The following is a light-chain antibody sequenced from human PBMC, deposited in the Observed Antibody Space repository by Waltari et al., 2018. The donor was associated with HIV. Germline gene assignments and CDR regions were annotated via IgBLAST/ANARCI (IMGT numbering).Light chain of an antibody. CDR2: FDD. V-gene: IGLV1-36*01. J-gene: IGLJ3*02. CDR3: AAWDDNLNAML. CDR1: RSNIGKNA. Sequence: QSALTQPPSVSAAPRQRVTISCSGTRSNIGKNAVNWYRQFPGTTPTLLIYFDDLLSSGVSDRFSASKSATSASLAISGLQSEDEADYYCAAWDDNLNAMLFGGGTRLTVL.